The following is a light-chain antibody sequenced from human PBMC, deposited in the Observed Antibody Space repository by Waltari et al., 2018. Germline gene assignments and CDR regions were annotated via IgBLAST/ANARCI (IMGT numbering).Light chain of an antibody. CDR1: SLRRYY. J-gene: IGLJ3*02. CDR3: HSRDTISTRV. Sequence: SSELTQDPAVSVALGQTVRITCQGDSLRRYYASWYQQRPGQAPRLVLYGQDNRPSGIPDRFSGSTSGDTASLTITGAQAGDEADYYCHSRDTISTRVFGGGTRLTV. CDR2: GQD. V-gene: IGLV3-19*01.